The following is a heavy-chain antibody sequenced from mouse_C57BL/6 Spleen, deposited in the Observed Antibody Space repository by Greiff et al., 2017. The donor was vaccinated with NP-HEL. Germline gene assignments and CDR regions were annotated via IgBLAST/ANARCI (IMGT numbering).Heavy chain of an antibody. V-gene: IGHV10-3*01. CDR3: VRGTTGAMDY. CDR1: GFTFNTYA. J-gene: IGHJ4*01. Sequence: EVKLMESGGGLVQPKGSLKLSCAASGFTFNTYAMHWVRQAPGKGLEWVARIRRKSSNYATYYADSVKDRFTISRDDSQSMLYLQMNNLSTEDTARYYCVRGTTGAMDYWGQGTSVTVSS. D-gene: IGHD1-1*01. CDR2: IRRKSSNYAT.